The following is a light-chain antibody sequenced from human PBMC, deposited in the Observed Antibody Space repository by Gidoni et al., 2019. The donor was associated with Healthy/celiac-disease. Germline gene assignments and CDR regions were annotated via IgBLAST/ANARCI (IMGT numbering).Light chain of an antibody. CDR2: GAS. CDR3: QQYGSSLQT. Sequence: EIVLTQSPGTLSLSPGERATLSCRASQSVSSSYLAWYQQKPGQAPRLLIYGASSRATGIPDRFSGSGSGTDFTLTISRLEPEDFAVYYCQQYGSSLQTFXQXTKLXIK. CDR1: QSVSSSY. J-gene: IGKJ2*01. V-gene: IGKV3-20*01.